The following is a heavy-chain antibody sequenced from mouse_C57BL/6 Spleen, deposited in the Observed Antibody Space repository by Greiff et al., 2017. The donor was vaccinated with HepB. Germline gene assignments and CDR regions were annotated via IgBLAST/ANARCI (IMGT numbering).Heavy chain of an antibody. Sequence: EVKVEESGGGLVQPGGSMKLSCVASGFTFSNYWMNWVRQSPEKGLEWVAQIRLKSDNYATHYAESVKGRFTISRDDSKSSVYLQMNNLRAEDTGIYYCTAGYSNLFAYWGQGTLVTVSA. J-gene: IGHJ3*01. CDR2: IRLKSDNYAT. D-gene: IGHD2-5*01. V-gene: IGHV6-3*01. CDR3: TAGYSNLFAY. CDR1: GFTFSNYW.